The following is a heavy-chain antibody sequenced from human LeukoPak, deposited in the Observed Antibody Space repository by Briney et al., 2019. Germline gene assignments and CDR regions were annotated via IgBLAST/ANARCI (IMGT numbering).Heavy chain of an antibody. Sequence: GGSLRLSCAACGFTFCSYSMCWVRQAPGKGPEWVSGIKESGDITYYADSVKGRFTISRDNSKNTLYLQMNSLRAEDTAKYYCAKYCSGATCSGYWGQGTLVTVSS. CDR2: IKESGDIT. J-gene: IGHJ4*02. CDR1: GFTFCSYS. D-gene: IGHD2-15*01. CDR3: AKYCSGATCSGY. V-gene: IGHV3-23*01.